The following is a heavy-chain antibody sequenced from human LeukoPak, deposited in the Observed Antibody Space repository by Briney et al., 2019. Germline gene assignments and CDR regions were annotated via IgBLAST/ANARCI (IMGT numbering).Heavy chain of an antibody. J-gene: IGHJ4*02. V-gene: IGHV3-53*01. CDR3: ARHLGGWFGELFS. D-gene: IGHD3-10*01. CDR2: IYSGRST. CDR1: GFTVSSNY. Sequence: PGGSLRLSCAASGFTVSSNYMSWVRQAPGKGLEWVSVIYSGRSTYYADSVKGRFTISRDNSKNTLYLQMNSLRAEDTAVYYCARHLGGWFGELFSWGQGTLVTVSS.